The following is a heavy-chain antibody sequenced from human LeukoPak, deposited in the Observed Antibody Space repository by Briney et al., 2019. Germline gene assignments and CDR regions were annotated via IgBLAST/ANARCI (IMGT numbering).Heavy chain of an antibody. CDR1: GYSISSGYY. CDR3: ARVGTMVRTSNAFDI. V-gene: IGHV4-38-2*02. Sequence: SETLSLTCTVSGYSISSGYYWGWIRQSPGNGLEWSGNIYHSGTTYYNPSLNSRVSISADTSKNQFSLGLASVTAADTAVYYCARVGTMVRTSNAFDIWGQGTMVTVSS. J-gene: IGHJ3*02. D-gene: IGHD3-10*01. CDR2: IYHSGTT.